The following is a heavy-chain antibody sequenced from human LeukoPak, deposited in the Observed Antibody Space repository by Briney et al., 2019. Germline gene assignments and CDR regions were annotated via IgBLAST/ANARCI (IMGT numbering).Heavy chain of an antibody. V-gene: IGHV4-59*08. CDR1: GGSISSDY. J-gene: IGHJ3*02. D-gene: IGHD3-22*01. CDR3: ARHAGYYDSSGYYYDTFDI. Sequence: PSETLSLTCTVSGGSISSDYWSWIRQPPGKGLEWIGHIYHSGNTNYNPSLNSRVTISQDSSQNQISLELSSVTAADTAVYYCARHAGYYDSSGYYYDTFDIWGQGTMVTVSS. CDR2: IYHSGNT.